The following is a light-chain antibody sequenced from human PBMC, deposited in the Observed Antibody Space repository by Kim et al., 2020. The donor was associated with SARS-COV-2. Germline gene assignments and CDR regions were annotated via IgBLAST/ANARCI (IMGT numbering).Light chain of an antibody. CDR3: HQYNNWPRT. J-gene: IGKJ1*01. Sequence: EIVMTQSPATLSVSPGERATLSCRASQSVSSNLAWYQQKPGQAPRLLIFDASARATGVPARFGGSGSGTDFTLTISSLQSEDFAVYYCHQYNNWPRTFGQGTKVDIK. V-gene: IGKV3-15*01. CDR2: DAS. CDR1: QSVSSN.